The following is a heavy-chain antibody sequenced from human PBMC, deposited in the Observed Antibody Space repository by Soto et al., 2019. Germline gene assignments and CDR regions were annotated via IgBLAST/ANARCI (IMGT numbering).Heavy chain of an antibody. CDR1: VGSISSYY. V-gene: IGHV4-59*12. Sequence: SETLSLTCTVSVGSISSYYWSWIRQPPGKGLEWIGYIYYSGYTYCNPSLKSRVTISVDKSKNQFSLKLSSVTAADTAVYYCARDQLEGNWFDPWGQGTLVTVSS. D-gene: IGHD1-1*01. CDR3: ARDQLEGNWFDP. CDR2: IYYSGYT. J-gene: IGHJ5*02.